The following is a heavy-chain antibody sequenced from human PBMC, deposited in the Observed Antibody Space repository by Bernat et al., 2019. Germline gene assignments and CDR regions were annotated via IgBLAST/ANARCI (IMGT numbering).Heavy chain of an antibody. D-gene: IGHD2-8*01. CDR2: ISYDGSNK. CDR1: GFTFSSYA. J-gene: IGHJ4*02. CDR3: ARDRAGLMVYATSGSFDY. Sequence: VQLVESGGGLVQPGGSLRLSCAASGFTFSSYAMHWVRQAPGKGLEWVAVISYDGSNKYYADSVKGRFTISRDNSKNTLYLQMNSLRAEDTAVYYCARDRAGLMVYATSGSFDYWGQGTLVTVSS. V-gene: IGHV3-30-3*01.